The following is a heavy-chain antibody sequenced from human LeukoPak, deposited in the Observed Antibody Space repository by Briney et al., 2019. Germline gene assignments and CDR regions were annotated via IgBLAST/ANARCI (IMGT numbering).Heavy chain of an antibody. CDR1: GGTFSSYA. CDR3: ASGYCGGDCHLFNSHFDY. V-gene: IGHV1-69*04. J-gene: IGHJ4*02. D-gene: IGHD2-21*02. CDR2: IIPILGIA. Sequence: GASVKVSCKASGGTFSSYAISWVRQAPGQGLEWMGRIIPILGIANYAQKFQGRVTITADKSTSTAYMELSSLRSEDTAVYYCASGYCGGDCHLFNSHFDYWGQGTLVTVSS.